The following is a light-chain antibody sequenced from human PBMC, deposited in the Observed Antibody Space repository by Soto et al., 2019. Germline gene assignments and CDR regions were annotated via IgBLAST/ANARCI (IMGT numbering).Light chain of an antibody. CDR1: QNVSNY. Sequence: EIVLTQSPATLSLSPGERATLSCRASQNVSNYLAWYQQKPGQAPRLLIYDTSNRATGIPARFSGSGSGTDFTLTISSLQPEDTATYYCQQYHNLPTFGPGTKVNIK. CDR3: QQYHNLPT. CDR2: DTS. V-gene: IGKV3-11*01. J-gene: IGKJ3*01.